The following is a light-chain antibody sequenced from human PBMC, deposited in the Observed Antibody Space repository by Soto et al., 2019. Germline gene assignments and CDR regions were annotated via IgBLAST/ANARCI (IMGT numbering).Light chain of an antibody. J-gene: IGKJ5*01. Sequence: EIVMTQSPATLSVSPGERVTLSCRASQHILSNLAWYQQKPGQAPRLLIYGASTRATGIPARFSGSGSGTEFTLTISSLQSEDFVVYYCQQYNNCPITFGQGTRLEIK. CDR1: QHILSN. V-gene: IGKV3-15*01. CDR3: QQYNNCPIT. CDR2: GAS.